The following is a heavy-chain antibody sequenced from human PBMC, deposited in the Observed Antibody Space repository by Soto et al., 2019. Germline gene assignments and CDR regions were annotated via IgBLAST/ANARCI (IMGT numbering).Heavy chain of an antibody. CDR1: GFTFSSYS. J-gene: IGHJ4*02. CDR3: ARDSDYGGNDY. D-gene: IGHD4-17*01. V-gene: IGHV3-21*01. CDR2: ISSSSSYI. Sequence: LRLSCSASGFTFSSYSMNWVRQAPGKGLEWVSSISSSSSYIYYADSVKGRFTISRDNAKNSLYLQMNSLRAEDTAVYYCARDSDYGGNDYWGQGTRVTVSS.